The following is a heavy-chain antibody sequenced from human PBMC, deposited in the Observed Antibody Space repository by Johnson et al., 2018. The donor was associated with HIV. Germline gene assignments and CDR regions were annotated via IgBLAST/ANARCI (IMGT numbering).Heavy chain of an antibody. CDR1: GFTFGDYG. CDR2: IWFDGRNK. V-gene: IGHV3-33*01. CDR3: VREQGSGWPTNAFDI. D-gene: IGHD6-19*01. J-gene: IGHJ3*02. Sequence: QVQLVESGGGVVQPGRSLRLSCAASGFTFGDYGLHWVRQAPGKGLEWVAVIWFDGRNKYYADSVKGRFIIFRDNSKNLTNLQMNGLRGEDTADYYCVREQGSGWPTNAFDIWGRGRRVNVSS.